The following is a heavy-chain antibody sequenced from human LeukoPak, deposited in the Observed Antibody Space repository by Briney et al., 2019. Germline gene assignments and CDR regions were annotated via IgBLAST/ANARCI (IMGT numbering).Heavy chain of an antibody. D-gene: IGHD4-23*01. Sequence: RGSLRLSCAPSKFRFSNYAINWVRHAPENGLEWVSRFPGSGGKTYYAESVKGRFTISRDNYKKTLYLKMNSMRAEDTAVYYCAKDFVRGYGGIFDYWGQGTLVTVSS. CDR3: AKDFVRGYGGIFDY. J-gene: IGHJ4*02. CDR2: FPGSGGKT. CDR1: KFRFSNYA. V-gene: IGHV3-23*01.